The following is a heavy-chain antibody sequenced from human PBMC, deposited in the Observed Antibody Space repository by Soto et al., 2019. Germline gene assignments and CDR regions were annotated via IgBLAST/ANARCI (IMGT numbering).Heavy chain of an antibody. CDR1: GVSISSFY. CDR2: IHSSGST. J-gene: IGHJ6*02. CDR3: ELVAACRTTGMDV. D-gene: IGHD6-25*01. V-gene: IGHV4-4*07. Sequence: LSLTCTVSGVSISSFYWSWIWQPAGKGLEWIGRIHSSGSTNQNPSLKSEDTMSVDTSNNQFSVKVSNVTAPDPAAVYRELVAACRTTGMDVWGQGTTVTVSS.